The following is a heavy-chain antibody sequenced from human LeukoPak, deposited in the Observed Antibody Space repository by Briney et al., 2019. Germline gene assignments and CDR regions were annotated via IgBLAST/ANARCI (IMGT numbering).Heavy chain of an antibody. J-gene: IGHJ6*04. CDR2: FSWTSGSI. V-gene: IGHV3-9*01. D-gene: IGHD3-22*01. CDR3: TRTVVVRSLFYGMDV. CDR1: GFTFEDFA. Sequence: GGSLRLSCAASGFTFEDFAMHWVRQAPGKGLEWVSGFSWTSGSIGYADSVKGRFTISRDNAKNSLYLQMNGLKAEDTAVYYCTRTVVVRSLFYGMDVWGEGTTVTVAS.